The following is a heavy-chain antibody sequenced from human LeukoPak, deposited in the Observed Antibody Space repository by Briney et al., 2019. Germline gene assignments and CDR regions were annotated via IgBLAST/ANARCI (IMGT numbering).Heavy chain of an antibody. CDR2: IKRKNDGGTT. J-gene: IGHJ6*02. Sequence: GGSLRLSCAASGFTFSSYWMRWVRQAPGKGLEWVGRIKRKNDGGTTDYAAPVKGRFSISRDDSKNTVYLEMNSLKTEDTAVYYCTTDTHCSTVGCRGPNYYYGLDVWGHGTTVTVSS. CDR1: GFTFSSYW. D-gene: IGHD2-2*01. CDR3: TTDTHCSTVGCRGPNYYYGLDV. V-gene: IGHV3-15*01.